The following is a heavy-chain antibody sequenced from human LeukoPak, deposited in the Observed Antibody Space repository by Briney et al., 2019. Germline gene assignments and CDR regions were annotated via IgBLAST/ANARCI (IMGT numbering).Heavy chain of an antibody. CDR2: IYHSGTT. Sequence: SSETLSLTCAVSGGSISSSHWWSWVRQPPGKGLEWIGEIYHSGTTNYSPSLKSRITISVDMSKNQFTLKLSSVTAADTAVYYCAKAPPVDTAMVRDYWGQGTLVTVSS. J-gene: IGHJ4*02. CDR1: GGSISSSHW. CDR3: AKAPPVDTAMVRDY. D-gene: IGHD5-18*01. V-gene: IGHV4-4*02.